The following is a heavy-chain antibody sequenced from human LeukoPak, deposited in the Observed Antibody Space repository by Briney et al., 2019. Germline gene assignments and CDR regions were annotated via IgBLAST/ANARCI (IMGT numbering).Heavy chain of an antibody. CDR1: GFTFDTYA. Sequence: GGSLRLSCAASGFTFDTYALSWVRRAPGKGLEWVSAISGSGTNTYYADSVKGRFTISRDNSKGTVFLQMNSLRAEDTAVYYCAKEGGYDFPSYFDYWGQGTLVTVSS. V-gene: IGHV3-23*01. CDR3: AKEGGYDFPSYFDY. J-gene: IGHJ4*02. D-gene: IGHD5-12*01. CDR2: ISGSGTNT.